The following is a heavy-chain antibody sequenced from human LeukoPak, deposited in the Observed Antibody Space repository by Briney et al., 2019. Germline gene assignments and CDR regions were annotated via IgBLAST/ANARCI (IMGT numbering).Heavy chain of an antibody. CDR3: TRDHCRGDNCPSFDY. CDR2: IGAYNGDT. D-gene: IGHD2-15*01. V-gene: IGHV1-18*04. CDR1: GYTFTSFG. Sequence: ASVKVSCEPSGYTFTSFGINWVRQAPGQGLEWMGWIGAYNGDTNYAQKFQGRVTMTTDTSTSTAYMDLRSLRSDDTAVYYCTRDHCRGDNCPSFDYWGQGTLVTVSS. J-gene: IGHJ4*02.